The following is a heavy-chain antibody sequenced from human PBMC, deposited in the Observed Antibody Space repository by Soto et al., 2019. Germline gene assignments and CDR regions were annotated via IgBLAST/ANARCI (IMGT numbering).Heavy chain of an antibody. CDR3: ARFGIAAATMNYYGMDV. Sequence: GESLKICCKGSGYSFTSYWIGWVRQMPGKGLEWMGIIYPGDSDTRYSPSFQGQVTISADKSISTAYLQWSSLKASDTAVYYCARFGIAAATMNYYGMDVWGQGTTVTVSS. CDR2: IYPGDSDT. D-gene: IGHD6-13*01. V-gene: IGHV5-51*01. J-gene: IGHJ6*02. CDR1: GYSFTSYW.